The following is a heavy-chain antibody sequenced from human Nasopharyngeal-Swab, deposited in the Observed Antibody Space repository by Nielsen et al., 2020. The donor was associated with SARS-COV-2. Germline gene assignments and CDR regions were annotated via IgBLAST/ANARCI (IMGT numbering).Heavy chain of an antibody. J-gene: IGHJ6*02. CDR1: GYSSSSYW. D-gene: IGHD3-10*01. CDR2: IDPSDSYS. V-gene: IGHV5-10-1*01. CDR3: ARRSFYYGSGTVRGMDV. Sequence: GESLKISCKGSGYSSSSYWISWVRQMPGKGLEWMGIIDPSDSYSNYSPSFQGHVTISVDKSLSTAFLQWSSLKASDTAVYYCARRSFYYGSGTVRGMDVWGQGTTVTVSS.